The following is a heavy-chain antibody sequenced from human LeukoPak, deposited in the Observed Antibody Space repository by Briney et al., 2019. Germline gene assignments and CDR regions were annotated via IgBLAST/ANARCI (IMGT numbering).Heavy chain of an antibody. CDR2: ISGSDGAT. V-gene: IGHV3-23*01. CDR3: AKDMRGVVLVPRAYYFDS. D-gene: IGHD2-8*02. J-gene: IGHJ4*02. Sequence: GGSLRLSCVGSGFTFSAYGMSWVRQAPGKGLESVSSISGSDGATSYAHSVKGRFTISRDNSKNTLYLQMNSLRAEDTAVYYCAKDMRGVVLVPRAYYFDSWGQGTLVTVSS. CDR1: GFTFSAYG.